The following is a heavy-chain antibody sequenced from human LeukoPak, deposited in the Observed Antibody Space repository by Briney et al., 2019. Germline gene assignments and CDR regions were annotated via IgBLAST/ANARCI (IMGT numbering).Heavy chain of an antibody. CDR3: ARVGGMTTINNAAFDI. V-gene: IGHV4-59*01. CDR1: GGSINSYY. CDR2: IYHSGST. J-gene: IGHJ3*02. D-gene: IGHD5-24*01. Sequence: SETLSLTCTVSGGSINSYYWNWIRQPPGKGREWIGYIYHSGSTNYNPSLMSRVTISLDTSKNQFSLKLTSVTAADTAIYYCARVGGMTTINNAAFDIWGQGTMVTVSS.